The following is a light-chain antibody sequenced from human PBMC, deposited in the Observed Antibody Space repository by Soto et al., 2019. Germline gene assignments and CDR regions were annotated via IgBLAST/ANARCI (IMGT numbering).Light chain of an antibody. CDR1: QSVSTY. V-gene: IGKV3-11*01. Sequence: EIVLTQSPATLSLSPGKRATLSCSASQSVSTYLAWCQQKPGQAPRLLIYNASSRSTGIPARFSGSGSGTDFSLTISSLEPEDCAVYSCQKRSQWPGTFGQGTKVEIK. CDR3: QKRSQWPGT. CDR2: NAS. J-gene: IGKJ1*01.